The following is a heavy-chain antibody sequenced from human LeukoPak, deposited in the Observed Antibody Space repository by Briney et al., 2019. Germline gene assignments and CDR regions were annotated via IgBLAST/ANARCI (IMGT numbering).Heavy chain of an antibody. Sequence: GGSLRLSCAASGFTFSSYGMHWVRQAPGKGLEWVAFIRYDGSNKYYADSVKGRFTISRDNSKNTLYLQMNSLRAEDTAVYYCAKDPRDYDFWSDSYYFDHWGQGTLVTVSS. CDR2: IRYDGSNK. CDR1: GFTFSSYG. J-gene: IGHJ4*02. V-gene: IGHV3-30*02. D-gene: IGHD3-3*01. CDR3: AKDPRDYDFWSDSYYFDH.